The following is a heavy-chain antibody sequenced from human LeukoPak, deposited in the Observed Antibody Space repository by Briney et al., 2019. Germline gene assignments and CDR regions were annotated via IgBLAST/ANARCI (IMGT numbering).Heavy chain of an antibody. CDR3: ARGIIYNNYYFDD. D-gene: IGHD3-10*01. CDR1: GFTFGDYA. V-gene: IGHV3-74*01. J-gene: IGHJ4*02. CDR2: INTDGSST. Sequence: GGSLRLSCTAFGFTFGDYAMSWVRQAPGKGLVWVSRINTDGSSTNYADSVKGRFTISRDNATNTLYLQMNSLRAEDTAVYYCARGIIYNNYYFDDWGQGTLVTVSS.